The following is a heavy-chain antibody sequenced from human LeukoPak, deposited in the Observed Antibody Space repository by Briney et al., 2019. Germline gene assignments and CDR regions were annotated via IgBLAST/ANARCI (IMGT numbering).Heavy chain of an antibody. CDR1: GFTFSTYW. CDR3: AKDTGGPIDW. J-gene: IGHJ4*02. CDR2: IKQDGSKK. Sequence: GGSLRLSCAASGFTFSTYWMNWVRQAPGKGLEWVANIKQDGSKKYYVDSVKGRFTISRDNAKNSLYLQMNGLRAEDTAVYYCAKDTGGPIDWWGQGTLVTVSS. V-gene: IGHV3-7*01. D-gene: IGHD3-16*02.